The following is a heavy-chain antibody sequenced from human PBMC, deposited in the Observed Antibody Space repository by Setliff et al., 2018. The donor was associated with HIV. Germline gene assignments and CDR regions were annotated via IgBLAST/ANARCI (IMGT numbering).Heavy chain of an antibody. CDR3: ARDRYPYSSGYSYYFDY. J-gene: IGHJ4*02. Sequence: ASVKVSCKTSGYTFSRYAMHWVRQAPGQRLEWMGWINAGNGDTKYSQRFQDRVTITRDTSASTAYMELSSLKSEDTAVYYCARDRYPYSSGYSYYFDYWGQGTLVTVSS. CDR1: GYTFSRYA. D-gene: IGHD3-22*01. CDR2: INAGNGDT. V-gene: IGHV1-3*01.